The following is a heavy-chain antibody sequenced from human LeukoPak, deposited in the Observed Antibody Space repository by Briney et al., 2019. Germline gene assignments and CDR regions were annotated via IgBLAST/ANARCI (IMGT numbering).Heavy chain of an antibody. V-gene: IGHV5-51*01. CDR2: IYPGDSDT. CDR1: VYSFTNYW. Sequence: GESLKISCKGSVYSFTNYWIGWVRQIPGKRLEWREIIYPGDSDTRYSPSFQGQVTISADKPISTAYLQWSSLKASDTAMYYCARHRGPWHYYDSSGYYFVDYWGQGTLVTVSS. D-gene: IGHD3-22*01. CDR3: ARHRGPWHYYDSSGYYFVDY. J-gene: IGHJ4*02.